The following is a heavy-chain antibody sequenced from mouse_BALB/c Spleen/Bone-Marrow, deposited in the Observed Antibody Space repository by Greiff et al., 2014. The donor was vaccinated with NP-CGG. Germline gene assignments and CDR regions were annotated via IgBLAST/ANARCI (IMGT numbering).Heavy chain of an antibody. Sequence: EVMLVESGGGLVKPGGSLKLSCAASGFTFSSYAMSWVRRTPEKRLEWVATISSGGSYTYYPDSVKGRFTIPRDNAKNTLYLQMSSLRSEDTAMYYCARHITTVVADYWGQGTTLTVSS. D-gene: IGHD1-1*01. J-gene: IGHJ2*01. CDR3: ARHITTVVADY. CDR2: ISSGGSYT. CDR1: GFTFSSYA. V-gene: IGHV5-9-3*01.